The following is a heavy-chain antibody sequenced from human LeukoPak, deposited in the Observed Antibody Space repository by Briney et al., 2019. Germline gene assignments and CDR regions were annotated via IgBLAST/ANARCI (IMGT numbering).Heavy chain of an antibody. CDR1: GFTFSNYG. CDR2: IRYDGSNK. J-gene: IGHJ6*03. CDR3: AKVGSGWFYYYYYYMDV. D-gene: IGHD6-19*01. V-gene: IGHV3-30*02. Sequence: GGSLRLSCAASGFTFSNYGLHWVRQAPGKGLEWVSFIRYDGSNKYYIDSVKGRFTISRDNSKNTLYLQMNSLRAEDTAVYYCAKVGSGWFYYYYYYMDVWGKGTTVTISS.